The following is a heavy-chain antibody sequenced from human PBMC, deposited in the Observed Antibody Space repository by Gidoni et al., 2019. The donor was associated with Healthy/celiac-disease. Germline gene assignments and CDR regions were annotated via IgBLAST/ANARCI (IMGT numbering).Heavy chain of an antibody. D-gene: IGHD3-3*01. CDR3: ARDRFYDFWSGYSRSSRVWYYGMDV. Sequence: QVQLVESGGGLVKPGGSLRLSCAASGFPFRSYYLSWIRLAPGKGLEWVAYISSISSYTNYEDSVKGRFTISRDNAKNSLYLQMNSLRAEDTAVYYCARDRFYDFWSGYSRSSRVWYYGMDVWGQGTTVTVSS. CDR2: ISSISSYT. CDR1: GFPFRSYY. V-gene: IGHV3-11*06. J-gene: IGHJ6*02.